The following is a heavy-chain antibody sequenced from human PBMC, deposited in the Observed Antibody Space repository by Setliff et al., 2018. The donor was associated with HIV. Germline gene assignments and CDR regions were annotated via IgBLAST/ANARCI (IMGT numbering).Heavy chain of an antibody. D-gene: IGHD1-26*01. Sequence: ASVKVSCKASGYSFARYGLSWVRQAPGQRPEWMGWINGGNGNTKYSQQFQGRVTITRDTSATTAYMELSSLRSEDMAVYYCARGVVGARSFGDWGQGTLVTVS. V-gene: IGHV1-3*03. CDR1: GYSFARYG. CDR2: INGGNGNT. J-gene: IGHJ4*02. CDR3: ARGVVGARSFGD.